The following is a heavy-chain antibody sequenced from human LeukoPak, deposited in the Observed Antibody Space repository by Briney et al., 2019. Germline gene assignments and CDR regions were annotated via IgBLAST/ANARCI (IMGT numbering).Heavy chain of an antibody. CDR1: GGTFSSYA. V-gene: IGHV1-69*05. J-gene: IGHJ3*02. D-gene: IGHD5-18*01. CDR3: ARRGGGGYSYGYDAFDI. Sequence: SVKVSCKASGGTFSSYAISWVRQAPGQGLEWMGRIIPIFGTANYAQKFQGRVTITTDESTSTAYLELGSLRSEDTAVYYCARRGGGGYSYGYDAFDIWGQGTMVTVSS. CDR2: IIPIFGTA.